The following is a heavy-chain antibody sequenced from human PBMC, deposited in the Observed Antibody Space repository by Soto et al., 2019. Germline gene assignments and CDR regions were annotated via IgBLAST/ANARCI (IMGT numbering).Heavy chain of an antibody. J-gene: IGHJ6*02. CDR3: ARDPSIADFYGMDV. Sequence: QVQLQESGPGLVKPSQTLSLTCSVSGGSISSGGNYWNWIRQHPGKGLEWIGYIYYSGSTYYNPSLKSRVTISVDTSKNQFSLKLGSVTAADTAVYYCARDPSIADFYGMDVWGQGTTVTVSS. CDR2: IYYSGST. CDR1: GGSISSGGNY. V-gene: IGHV4-31*03. D-gene: IGHD6-13*01.